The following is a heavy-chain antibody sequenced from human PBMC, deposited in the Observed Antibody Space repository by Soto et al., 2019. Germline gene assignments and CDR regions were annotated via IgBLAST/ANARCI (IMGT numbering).Heavy chain of an antibody. V-gene: IGHV3-23*01. Sequence: EVQLLESGGGLVQPGGSLRLSCAASGFTFSSYVMNWVRQAPGKGLEWVSTISGSGAGTYYADSVKGRFTISRDNSKNTLYLKMNSLRAEDTAVYYCVKVGYCSGGSCYIPVGYGDPRSSKGRLYYFDYWGRGTLVTVSS. J-gene: IGHJ4*02. CDR3: VKVGYCSGGSCYIPVGYGDPRSSKGRLYYFDY. D-gene: IGHD2-15*01. CDR2: ISGSGAGT. CDR1: GFTFSSYV.